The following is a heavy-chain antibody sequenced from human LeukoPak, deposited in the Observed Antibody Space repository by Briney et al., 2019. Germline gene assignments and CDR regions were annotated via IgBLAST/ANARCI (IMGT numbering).Heavy chain of an antibody. V-gene: IGHV3-30*02. D-gene: IGHD2/OR15-2a*01. CDR1: GFSSRSYG. Sequence: GGSLRLSCAASGFSSRSYGMHWVRQAPGKGLEWVAFIRYDGTKKNDADSVKGRFTISRDNSKNTVYLQMNTLRAEDTAVYYCAKDPGGDVLLYYWGQGTLVTVSS. J-gene: IGHJ4*02. CDR2: IRYDGTKK. CDR3: AKDPGGDVLLYY.